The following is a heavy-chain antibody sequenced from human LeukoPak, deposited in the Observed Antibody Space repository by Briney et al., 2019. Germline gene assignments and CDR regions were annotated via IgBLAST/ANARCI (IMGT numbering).Heavy chain of an antibody. Sequence: PGGSLRLSCAASGFTFSSYSMNWVRQAPGKGLEWVSSISSSSSYIYYADSVKGRFTISRDNAKNSLYLQMNSLRAEDTAVYYCVILLRVGAAYDAFDIWGQGTMVTVSS. CDR1: GFTFSSYS. V-gene: IGHV3-21*01. J-gene: IGHJ3*02. D-gene: IGHD1-26*01. CDR3: VILLRVGAAYDAFDI. CDR2: ISSSSSYI.